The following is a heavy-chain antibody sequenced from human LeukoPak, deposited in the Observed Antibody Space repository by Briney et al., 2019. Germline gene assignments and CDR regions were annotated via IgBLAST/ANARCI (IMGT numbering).Heavy chain of an antibody. D-gene: IGHD6-19*01. J-gene: IGHJ4*02. Sequence: SVKVSCKASGGTFSSYAISWVRQAPGQGLEWMGRIIPIFGTANYAQKLQGRVTMTTDTSTSTAYMELRSLRSDDTAVYYCARDSIAVAGTAFDYWGQGTLVTVSS. CDR3: ARDSIAVAGTAFDY. CDR2: IIPIFGTA. CDR1: GGTFSSYA. V-gene: IGHV1-69*05.